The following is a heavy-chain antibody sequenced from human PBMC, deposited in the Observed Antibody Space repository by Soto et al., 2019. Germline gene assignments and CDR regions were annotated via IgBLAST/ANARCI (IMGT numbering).Heavy chain of an antibody. Sequence: SETLSLTCAVSGGSIISDGYSWSWIRQPPGKGLQWIGHIYEGGNTYYTPSLESRVAISTDKSKNQFSLRLSSVTAADTAVYYCVRRSPEDAFDVWGQGTMVTVSS. J-gene: IGHJ3*01. CDR3: VRRSPEDAFDV. CDR1: GGSIISDGYS. V-gene: IGHV4-30-2*01. CDR2: IYEGGNT.